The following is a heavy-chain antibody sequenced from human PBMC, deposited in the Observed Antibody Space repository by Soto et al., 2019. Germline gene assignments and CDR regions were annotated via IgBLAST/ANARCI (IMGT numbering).Heavy chain of an antibody. D-gene: IGHD2-21*02. CDR2: IYHSGRT. CDR3: ARQRTTVVTQAYFDY. V-gene: IGHV4-39*01. CDR1: GESISSSSYY. Sequence: SETLSLTCIVSGESISSSSYYWGWIRQPPGKGLEWIGSIYHSGRTHYNPSLKSRVSISIETSKNQFSLKLSSVTAADTALYYCARQRTTVVTQAYFDYWGQGALVTVSS. J-gene: IGHJ4*02.